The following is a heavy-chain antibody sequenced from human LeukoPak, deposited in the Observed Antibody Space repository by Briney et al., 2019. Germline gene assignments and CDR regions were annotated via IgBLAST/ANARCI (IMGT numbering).Heavy chain of an antibody. V-gene: IGHV3-21*01. D-gene: IGHD5-18*01. J-gene: IGHJ4*02. Sequence: GGSLRLSCAASGFTFSSYSMNWVRQAPGKGLEWVSSISSSSSYIYYADSVKGRFTISRDNAKNSLYLQMNSLRAEDTAVYYCARVVDTAMPTPYADYWGQGTLVTVSS. CDR3: ARVVDTAMPTPYADY. CDR1: GFTFSSYS. CDR2: ISSSSSYI.